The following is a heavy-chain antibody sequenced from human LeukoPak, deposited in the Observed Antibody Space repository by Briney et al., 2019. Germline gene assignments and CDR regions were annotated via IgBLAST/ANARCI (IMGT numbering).Heavy chain of an antibody. J-gene: IGHJ4*02. CDR1: GYTFTSYG. D-gene: IGHD5-12*01. CDR3: SMRQPADIDSPDY. V-gene: IGHV1-18*01. Sequence: ASVKVSCKASGYTFTSYGISWVRQAPGQGLEWMGWISAYNGNTNYAQKLQGRVTMTTDTSTSTAYMELRILRSDDTAVYYCSMRQPADIDSPDYWGQGTLVTVSS. CDR2: ISAYNGNT.